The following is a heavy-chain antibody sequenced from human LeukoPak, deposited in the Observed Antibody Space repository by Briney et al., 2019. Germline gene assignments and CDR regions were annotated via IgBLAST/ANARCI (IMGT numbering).Heavy chain of an antibody. J-gene: IGHJ4*02. Sequence: PGGSLRLSCAASGFTFSTYDMNWVRQAPGKGLEWVSFISSSSSYIYYADSVKGRFTISRDNAKNSLYLQMNSLRAEDTAVYYCVRRSIAVAGPFDYWGQGTLVTVSS. CDR2: ISSSSSYI. V-gene: IGHV3-21*01. D-gene: IGHD6-19*01. CDR3: VRRSIAVAGPFDY. CDR1: GFTFSTYD.